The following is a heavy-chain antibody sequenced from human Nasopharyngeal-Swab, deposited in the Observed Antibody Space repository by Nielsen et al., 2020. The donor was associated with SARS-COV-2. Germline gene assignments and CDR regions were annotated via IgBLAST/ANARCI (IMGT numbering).Heavy chain of an antibody. D-gene: IGHD3-16*02. CDR1: GFSFSTYW. CDR2: IKQDGSEK. J-gene: IGHJ6*03. V-gene: IGHV3-7*03. CDR3: ARQGVFVPAYFHQYYMDV. Sequence: ETLSPTCAASGFSFSTYWMTWVRQAPGKGLEWVANIKQDGSEKYYVDSVKGRFTVSRDNPKNLLYLQVNSLRAEDTAVYYCARQGVFVPAYFHQYYMDVWGKGTTVTVSS.